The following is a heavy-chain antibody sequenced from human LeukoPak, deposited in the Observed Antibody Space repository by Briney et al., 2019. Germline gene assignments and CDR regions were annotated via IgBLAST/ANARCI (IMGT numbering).Heavy chain of an antibody. D-gene: IGHD2-15*01. CDR2: ISYDSAIK. Sequence: GGSLRLSCAASGLTISSHSMNWVRQAPGKGLEWISYISYDSAIKYYADSVRGRFTISRDNAKNSLYPQMHSLSAEDTAVYYCVRDNPRCCGVVPANIDDYWGQGTLVTVSS. CDR3: VRDNPRCCGVVPANIDDY. V-gene: IGHV3-48*01. CDR1: GLTISSHS. J-gene: IGHJ4*02.